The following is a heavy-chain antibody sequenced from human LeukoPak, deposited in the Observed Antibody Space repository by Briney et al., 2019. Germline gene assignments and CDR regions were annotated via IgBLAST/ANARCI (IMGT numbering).Heavy chain of an antibody. CDR1: GFTFSSYG. CDR2: ISYDGSNK. J-gene: IGHJ4*02. CDR3: ATNTGSYRRPLDY. D-gene: IGHD1-26*01. Sequence: AGGSLRLSCAASGFTFSSYGMHWVRQAPGKGLEWVAVISYDGSNKYYADSVKGRFTISRDNSKNTLYLQMDSLRAEDTAVYYCATNTGSYRRPLDYWGQGTLVTVSS. V-gene: IGHV3-30*03.